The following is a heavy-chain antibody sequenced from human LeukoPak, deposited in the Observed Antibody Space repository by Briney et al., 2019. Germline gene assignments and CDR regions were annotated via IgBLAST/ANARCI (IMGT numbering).Heavy chain of an antibody. V-gene: IGHV3-23*01. CDR1: GFVFRSFA. D-gene: IGHD2/OR15-2a*01. CDR3: TRDATYYLRYGYFDY. Sequence: GGSLRLSCEASGFVFRSFALACVRQAPGKGLEWVSSITANGDRSYYADSVRGRFTISRDNAKNSVYLQMNSLRAEDTAVYYCTRDATYYLRYGYFDYWGQGTLVTVSS. CDR2: ITANGDRS. J-gene: IGHJ4*02.